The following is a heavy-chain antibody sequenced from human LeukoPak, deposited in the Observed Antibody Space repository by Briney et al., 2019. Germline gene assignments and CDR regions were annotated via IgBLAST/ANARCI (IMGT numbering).Heavy chain of an antibody. V-gene: IGHV1-2*02. CDR2: INPNSGGT. D-gene: IGHD2-2*01. Sequence: GASVKVSCKASGYTFTGYYMHWVRQAPGQGLEWMGWINPNSGGTNYAQKFQGRVTMTRDTSISTAYVELSRLRSDDTAVYYCARDEPTLYCSSTSCQLQGYYYYGMDVWGQGTTVTVSS. CDR1: GYTFTGYY. CDR3: ARDEPTLYCSSTSCQLQGYYYYGMDV. J-gene: IGHJ6*02.